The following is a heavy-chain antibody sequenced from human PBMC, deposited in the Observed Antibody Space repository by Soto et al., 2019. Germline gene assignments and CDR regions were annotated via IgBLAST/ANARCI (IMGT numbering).Heavy chain of an antibody. V-gene: IGHV4-4*02. CDR2: NSHSGIT. J-gene: IGHJ4*02. Sequence: QVQLQESGPGLVRPSGPLSVTCAVSGDSISRSHWWRWVRQSPGKGLEWIGENSHSGITNYNPSLKSRVTISGDKSKNQLSLKLTSVTAADTAVYYCARVRYDRSGFDHWGQGTLVSVSS. D-gene: IGHD3-22*01. CDR3: ARVRYDRSGFDH. CDR1: GDSISRSHW.